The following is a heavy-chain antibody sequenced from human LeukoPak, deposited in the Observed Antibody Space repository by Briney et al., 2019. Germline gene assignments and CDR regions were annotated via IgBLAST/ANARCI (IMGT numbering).Heavy chain of an antibody. CDR3: ARDFYDFWSGDRSDYYYYGMDV. CDR1: GFTFSSYA. CDR2: ISGSGGST. Sequence: PGGSLRLSCAASGFTFSSYAMSWVRQAPGKGLEWVSGISGSGGSTYYADSVKGRFTISRDNSKNTLYLQMNSLRAEDTAVYYCARDFYDFWSGDRSDYYYYGMDVWGQGTTVTVSS. D-gene: IGHD3-3*01. V-gene: IGHV3-23*01. J-gene: IGHJ6*02.